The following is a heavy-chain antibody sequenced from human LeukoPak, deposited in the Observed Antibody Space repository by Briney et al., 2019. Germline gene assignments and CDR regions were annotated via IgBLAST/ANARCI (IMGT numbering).Heavy chain of an antibody. CDR2: IYSGGST. V-gene: IGHV3-53*01. CDR3: AGYSSPYYFDY. J-gene: IGHJ4*02. CDR1: GFTVSSNY. D-gene: IGHD6-19*01. Sequence: GGSLRLSCAASGFTVSSNYMSWVRQAPGKGLEWVSVIYSGGSTYYADSVKGRFSLSRDNSKNTLHLQMNSLRAEDTAVYYCAGYSSPYYFDYWAREPWSPSPQ.